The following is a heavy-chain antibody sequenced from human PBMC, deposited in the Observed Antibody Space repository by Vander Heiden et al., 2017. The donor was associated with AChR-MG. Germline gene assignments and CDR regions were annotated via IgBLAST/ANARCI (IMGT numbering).Heavy chain of an antibody. CDR1: GFTFGDYA. CDR2: IRSNAYGGTI. J-gene: IGHJ3*02. Sequence: EVQLVESGGGLVQQGRSLRPSCTASGFTFGDYAMSWFRQAPGKGLEWVGLIRSNAYGGTIEYAASVKGRFTISRDDSKSIAYLQMNSLKSEDTAVYYCSSDSSGYFLNGFDIWGQGTMVTVSS. D-gene: IGHD3-22*01. CDR3: SSDSSGYFLNGFDI. V-gene: IGHV3-49*03.